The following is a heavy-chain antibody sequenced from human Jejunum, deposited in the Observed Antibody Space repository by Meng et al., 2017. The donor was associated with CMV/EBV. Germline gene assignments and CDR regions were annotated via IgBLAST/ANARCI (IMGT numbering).Heavy chain of an antibody. V-gene: IGHV3-23*01. CDR1: TFNTSA. CDR3: AKVSTFAYGPGSFLDH. D-gene: IGHD3-10*01. J-gene: IGHJ4*02. CDR2: FGANGDYI. Sequence: TFNTSAMTWVRQAPGKGLAWVSGFGANGDYINYAASVKGRFTISRDNSKNTLYLQLNSLRAEDTALYYCAKVSTFAYGPGSFLDHWGQGTPVTVSS.